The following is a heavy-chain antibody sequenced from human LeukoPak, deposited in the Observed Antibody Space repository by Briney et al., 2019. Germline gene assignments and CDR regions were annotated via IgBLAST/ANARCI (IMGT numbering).Heavy chain of an antibody. D-gene: IGHD2-15*01. Sequence: KTGGSLRLSCAASGFTFSSYSMNWVRQAPGKGLEWVSSISSSSSYIYYADSVKGRFTISRDNAKNSLYLQMNSLRAEDTAVYYCAQGLEGFGGYCSGGSCYFSYWGQGTLVTVSS. CDR2: ISSSSSYI. CDR3: AQGLEGFGGYCSGGSCYFSY. V-gene: IGHV3-21*01. CDR1: GFTFSSYS. J-gene: IGHJ4*02.